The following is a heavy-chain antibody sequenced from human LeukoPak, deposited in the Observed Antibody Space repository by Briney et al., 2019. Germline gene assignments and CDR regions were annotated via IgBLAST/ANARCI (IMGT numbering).Heavy chain of an antibody. D-gene: IGHD3-3*02. CDR3: ARVISYFDL. CDR2: LKSDGSET. Sequence: PGGSLRLSCAASGFTFSRHWMHWVRQGPGKGLEWVSRLKSDGSETQYADSVKGRFTISRDNAHNTLYLQMTSLRPEDTAIYYCARVISYFDLWGQGALVTASS. CDR1: GFTFSRHW. V-gene: IGHV3-74*01. J-gene: IGHJ4*02.